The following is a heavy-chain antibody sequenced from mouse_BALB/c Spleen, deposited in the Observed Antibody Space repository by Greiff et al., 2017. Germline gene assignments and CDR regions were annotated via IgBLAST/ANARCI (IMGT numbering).Heavy chain of an antibody. CDR3: ARQRDYGSSPYFDY. D-gene: IGHD1-1*01. V-gene: IGHV5-9-3*01. Sequence: DVKLVESGGGLVKPGGSLKLSCAASGFTFSSYAMSWVRQTPEKRLEWVATISSGGSYTYYPDSVKGRFTISRDNAKNTLYLQMSSLRSEDTAMYYCARQRDYGSSPYFDYWGQGTTLTVSS. CDR1: GFTFSSYA. CDR2: ISSGGSYT. J-gene: IGHJ2*01.